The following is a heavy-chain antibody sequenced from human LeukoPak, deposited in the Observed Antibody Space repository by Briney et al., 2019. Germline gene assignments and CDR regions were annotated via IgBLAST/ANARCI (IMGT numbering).Heavy chain of an antibody. D-gene: IGHD1-14*01. V-gene: IGHV3-21*01. CDR3: ARSLKSGTRNPFDP. Sequence: GGSLRLSCAASGFTFSSYSMNWVRQAPGKGLEWVPSISSSSSYIYYADSVKGRFTISRDNAKNSLYLQMNSLRAEDTAVYYCARSLKSGTRNPFDPWGQGTLVTVSS. CDR2: ISSSSSYI. CDR1: GFTFSSYS. J-gene: IGHJ5*02.